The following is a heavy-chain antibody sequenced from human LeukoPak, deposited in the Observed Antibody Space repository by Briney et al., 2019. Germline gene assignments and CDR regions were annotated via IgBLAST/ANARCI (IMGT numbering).Heavy chain of an antibody. V-gene: IGHV3-23*01. CDR2: ISGSGGST. Sequence: PGGSLRLSCAASGFTFSSYAMSWVRQAPGKGLEWVSAISGSGGSTYYADSVKGRFTISRDNSKNTLYLQMNSLRAEDTAVYYCAKDSESGKGPDYYYGMDVWGQGTTVTVSS. J-gene: IGHJ6*02. D-gene: IGHD3-10*01. CDR1: GFTFSSYA. CDR3: AKDSESGKGPDYYYGMDV.